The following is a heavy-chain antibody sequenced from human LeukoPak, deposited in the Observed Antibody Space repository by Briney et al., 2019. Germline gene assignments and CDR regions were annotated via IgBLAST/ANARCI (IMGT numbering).Heavy chain of an antibody. CDR2: INAGNGNT. J-gene: IGHJ4*02. D-gene: IGHD3-16*01. Sequence: ASVKVSCKASGYTFTSYAMHWVRQAPGQRLEWMGWINAGNGNTKYSQKFQGRVTITRDTSASTAHMELSSLRSEDTAVYYCARDLWSVKAGGIDYWGQGTLVTVSS. CDR1: GYTFTSYA. CDR3: ARDLWSVKAGGIDY. V-gene: IGHV1-3*01.